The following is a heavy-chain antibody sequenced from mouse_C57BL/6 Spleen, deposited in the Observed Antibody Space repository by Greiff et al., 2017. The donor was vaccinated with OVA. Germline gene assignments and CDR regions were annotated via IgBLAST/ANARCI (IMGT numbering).Heavy chain of an antibody. J-gene: IGHJ2*01. CDR2: IRNKANNHAT. CDR3: TRLGYYYGNFDY. Sequence: EVNVVESGGGLVQPGGSMKLSCAASGFTFSDAWMDWVRQSPEKGLEWVAEIRNKANNHATYYAESVKGRFTISRDDSKSSVYLQMNSLRAEDTGIYYCTRLGYYYGNFDYWGQGTTLTVSS. D-gene: IGHD1-1*01. V-gene: IGHV6-6*01. CDR1: GFTFSDAW.